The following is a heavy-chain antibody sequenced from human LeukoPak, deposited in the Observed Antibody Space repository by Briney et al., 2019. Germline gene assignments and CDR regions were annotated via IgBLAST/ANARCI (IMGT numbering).Heavy chain of an antibody. CDR3: TRGSVFDFSSGYYFDS. D-gene: IGHD3-3*01. CDR2: IKQDGSEK. Sequence: GGSLRLSCAASGFTFSSYWMSWVRQAPGKGLEWVANIKQDGSEKYYVDSVKGRFTISRDNAKNSLYLQMNSLRAEDTAVYYCTRGSVFDFSSGYYFDSWGQGTLVSVSS. V-gene: IGHV3-7*01. J-gene: IGHJ4*02. CDR1: GFTFSSYW.